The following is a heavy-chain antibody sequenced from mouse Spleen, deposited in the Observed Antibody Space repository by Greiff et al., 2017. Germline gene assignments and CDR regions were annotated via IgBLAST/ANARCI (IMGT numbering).Heavy chain of an antibody. CDR1: GFSLTSYG. J-gene: IGHJ4*01. CDR2: IWRGGST. Sequence: VQLQQSGPGLVQPSQSLSITCTVSGFSLTSYGVHWVRQSPGKGLEWLGVIWRGGSTDYNAAFMSRLSITKDNSKSQVFFKMNSLQADDTAIYYCAKNPIYDGYYYAMDYWGQGTSVTVSS. V-gene: IGHV2-5*01. D-gene: IGHD2-3*01. CDR3: AKNPIYDGYYYAMDY.